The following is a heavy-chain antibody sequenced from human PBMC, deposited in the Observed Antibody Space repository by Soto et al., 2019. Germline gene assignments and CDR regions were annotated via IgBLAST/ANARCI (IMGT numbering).Heavy chain of an antibody. CDR2: IYYSGST. CDR3: ARICDGYDFDY. V-gene: IGHV4-59*01. D-gene: IGHD5-12*01. CDR1: GGSISSYY. Sequence: SETLSLTCTVSGGSISSYYWSWIRQPPGKGLEWIGYIYYSGSTNYNPSLKSRVTISVDTSKNQFSLKLSSVTAAYTAVYYCARICDGYDFDYWGQGTLVTVS. J-gene: IGHJ4*02.